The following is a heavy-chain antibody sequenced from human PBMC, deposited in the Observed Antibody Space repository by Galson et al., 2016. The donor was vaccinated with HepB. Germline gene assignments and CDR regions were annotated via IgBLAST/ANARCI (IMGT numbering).Heavy chain of an antibody. J-gene: IGHJ4*02. CDR3: ARAGLLTKASFDC. CDR1: GGSISSGSYC. CDR2: ICASGST. D-gene: IGHD4-11*01. V-gene: IGHV4-61*02. Sequence: TLSLTCTVSGGSISSGSYCWNWFRQPAGKGLEWIGRICASGSTNDNPSLRSRVTMSVDSSKNQFALRLNSVTAADTAVYYCARAGLLTKASFDCWGQGTLVTVAS.